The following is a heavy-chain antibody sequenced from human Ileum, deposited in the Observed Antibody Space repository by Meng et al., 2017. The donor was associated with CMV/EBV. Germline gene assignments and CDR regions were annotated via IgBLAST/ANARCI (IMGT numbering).Heavy chain of an antibody. D-gene: IGHD2-15*01. CDR2: IYTSGSS. V-gene: IGHV4-4*07. Sequence: QEQPPESGPGLLRPPATPSLPSGVPGTSISSYHWGWIRQPAGKGLEWIGRIYTSGSSSYNPSLKSRVTMSVDKSKNQVSLKLTSVTAADTAVYYCARDVRLVGHFDYWGQGTLVTVSS. CDR3: ARDVRLVGHFDY. J-gene: IGHJ4*02. CDR1: GTSISSYH.